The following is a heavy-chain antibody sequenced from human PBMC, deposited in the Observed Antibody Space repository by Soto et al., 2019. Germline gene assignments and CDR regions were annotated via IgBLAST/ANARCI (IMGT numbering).Heavy chain of an antibody. J-gene: IGHJ6*02. D-gene: IGHD3-16*01. CDR2: ISTYNGNT. CDR1: GYTFTSYG. Sequence: ASVKVSCKASGYTFTSYGISWVRQAPGQGLEWMGWISTYNGNTNYAQNLQGRVTLTTDTSTSTAYMELRSLRSNDTAIYYCAMVDVYVTPSPQDVWGQGTTVTVSS. V-gene: IGHV1-18*01. CDR3: AMVDVYVTPSPQDV.